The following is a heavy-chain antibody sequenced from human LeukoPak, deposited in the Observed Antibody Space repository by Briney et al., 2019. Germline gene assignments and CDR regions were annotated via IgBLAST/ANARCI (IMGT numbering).Heavy chain of an antibody. CDR3: AKGIRRGYDSSYVYFQH. CDR2: ISGSGGST. J-gene: IGHJ1*01. CDR1: GFTFSSYA. V-gene: IGHV3-23*01. D-gene: IGHD3-22*01. Sequence: RPGGSLRLSCAASGFTFSSYAMSWVRQALGKGLEWVSGISGSGGSTYYGDSVKGRFTISRDHSKNTPYLQMNSLRAEDTAVYYCAKGIRRGYDSSYVYFQHWGQGTLVTVSS.